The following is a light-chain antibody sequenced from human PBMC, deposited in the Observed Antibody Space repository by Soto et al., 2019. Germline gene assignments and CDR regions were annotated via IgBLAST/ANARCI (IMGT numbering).Light chain of an antibody. J-gene: IGKJ1*01. CDR3: QQYNNWRT. CDR2: GAS. V-gene: IGKV3-15*01. Sequence: EVVMTQSPATLSVSPGERATLSCRASQSVGSNLAWFQQKPGQAPRLLIHGASTRATGIPARFSGSGSGTEFTLTISSLQSEDSAVYYCQQYNNWRTFGQGTKVEIK. CDR1: QSVGSN.